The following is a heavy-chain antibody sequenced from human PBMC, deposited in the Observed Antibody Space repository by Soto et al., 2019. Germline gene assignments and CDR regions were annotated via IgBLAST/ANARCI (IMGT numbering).Heavy chain of an antibody. V-gene: IGHV4-30-2*01. CDR2: IYHSGST. J-gene: IGHJ6*02. CDR1: GGSISSGGYS. D-gene: IGHD6-19*01. Sequence: SETLSLTCAVSGGSISSGGYSWSWIRQPPGKGLEWIGYIYHSGSTYYNPSLKSRVTISVDRSKNQFSLKLSSVTAADTAVYYCAREADYYYGMDVWGQGTTVTVYS. CDR3: AREADYYYGMDV.